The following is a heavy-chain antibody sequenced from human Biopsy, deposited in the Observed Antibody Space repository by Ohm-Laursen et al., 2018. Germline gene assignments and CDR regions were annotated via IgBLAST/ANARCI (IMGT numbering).Heavy chain of an antibody. CDR2: ITHSGKT. CDR3: VRGVDCYDPYRCYALDV. J-gene: IGHJ6*02. V-gene: IGHV4-34*01. D-gene: IGHD2-21*01. Sequence: GTLSLTCAVSGGSFNGYYWSWIRQPPGKGLEWIGDITHSGKTNYNPSLKSRVTISVDTSNNQFSLMVKSVAAADTAVYYCVRGVDCYDPYRCYALDVWGQGTTVTVSS. CDR1: GGSFNGYY.